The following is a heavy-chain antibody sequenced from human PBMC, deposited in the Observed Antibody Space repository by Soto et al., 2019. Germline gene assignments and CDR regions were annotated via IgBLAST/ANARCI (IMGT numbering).Heavy chain of an antibody. CDR1: GYTFTSYA. V-gene: IGHV1-3*01. Sequence: QVQLVQSGAEVKKPGASVKVSCKASGYTFTSYAMHWVRQAPGQRLEWMGWINAGNGNTKYSKKFQGRVTITRDTSASTAYMELSSLRSEDTAVYYCARDPGYSYGDYWGQGTLVTVSS. CDR2: INAGNGNT. D-gene: IGHD5-18*01. J-gene: IGHJ4*02. CDR3: ARDPGYSYGDY.